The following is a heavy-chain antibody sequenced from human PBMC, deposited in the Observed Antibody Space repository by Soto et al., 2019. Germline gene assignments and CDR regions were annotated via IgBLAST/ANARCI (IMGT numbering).Heavy chain of an antibody. Sequence: GGSLRLSCAASGFPLNTYAMSWVRQAPGKGLEWVSAISSSGAGTFYADTVKGRFTISKDSSKNTLYLQMNSLRAEDTAVYYCAREWGRDYWGQGTLVTVSS. CDR2: ISSSGAGT. D-gene: IGHD1-26*01. V-gene: IGHV3-23*01. CDR3: AREWGRDY. CDR1: GFPLNTYA. J-gene: IGHJ4*02.